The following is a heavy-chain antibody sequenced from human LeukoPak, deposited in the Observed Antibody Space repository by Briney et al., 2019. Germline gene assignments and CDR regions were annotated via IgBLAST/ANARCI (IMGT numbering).Heavy chain of an antibody. D-gene: IGHD1-26*01. CDR2: IYPGDSDT. CDR1: GYSFTSYW. CDR3: ARHGAYSGSYYYFDY. V-gene: IGHV5-51*01. Sequence: GESLKISCKGSGYSFTSYWIGWVRQMSGKGLEWMGIIYPGDSDTRYGPSFQGQVTISADKSISTAYLQWSSLKASDTAMYYCARHGAYSGSYYYFDYWGQGTLVTVSS. J-gene: IGHJ4*02.